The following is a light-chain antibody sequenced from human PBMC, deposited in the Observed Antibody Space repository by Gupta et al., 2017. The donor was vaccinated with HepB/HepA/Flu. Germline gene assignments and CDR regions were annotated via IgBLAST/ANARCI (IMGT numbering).Light chain of an antibody. CDR1: QSVTRTY. CDR2: GTS. CDR3: QQYGHSPLT. J-gene: IGKJ3*01. Sequence: VLTQSPGTLSLSPGERATLSCRASQSVTRTYLGWYQQKPGQAPRLLIYGTSKRATGIPDRFSGSGSGTDFTLSISRLEPEDFAVYYCQQYGHSPLTFGPGTKVEIK. V-gene: IGKV3-20*01.